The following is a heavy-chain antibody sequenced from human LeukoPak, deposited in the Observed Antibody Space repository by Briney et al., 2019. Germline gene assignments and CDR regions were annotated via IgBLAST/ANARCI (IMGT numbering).Heavy chain of an antibody. CDR2: INPSGGST. Sequence: ASVKVSFKASGYPLTTYYMHWVRQAPGQGLEWVGIINPSGGSTNYAQKFQGRVTMTRDTSTSTVYMELISLRSEDTAVYYCARQSMIARERKFDFWGQGTLVTVSS. CDR3: ARQSMIARERKFDF. J-gene: IGHJ4*02. V-gene: IGHV1-46*01. D-gene: IGHD3-22*01. CDR1: GYPLTTYY.